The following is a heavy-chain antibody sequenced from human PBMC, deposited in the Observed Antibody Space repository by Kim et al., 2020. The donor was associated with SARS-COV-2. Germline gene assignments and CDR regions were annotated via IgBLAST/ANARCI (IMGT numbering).Heavy chain of an antibody. Sequence: SETLSLTCTVSGGSIISYYWSWIRQPPGKGLEWIGYIYYSGSTNYNPSLKSRVTISVDTSKNQFSLKLSSVTAADTAVYYCARETMTTVTTRYYYYYMDVWGKGTTVTVSS. CDR2: IYYSGST. CDR1: GGSIISYY. V-gene: IGHV4-59*08. J-gene: IGHJ6*03. CDR3: ARETMTTVTTRYYYYYMDV. D-gene: IGHD4-4*01.